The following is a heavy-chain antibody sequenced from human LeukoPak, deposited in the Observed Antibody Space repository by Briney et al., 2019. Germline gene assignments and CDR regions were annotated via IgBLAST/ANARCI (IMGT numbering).Heavy chain of an antibody. J-gene: IGHJ5*02. V-gene: IGHV3-21*01. CDR2: ISGSSNYI. D-gene: IGHD6-19*01. CDR3: ARLTPGGGWYGPLRYFDP. Sequence: GGSLRLSCAASGFTFSSYSMNWVRQAPGKGLEWVSSISGSSNYIYYADSVKGRFTISRDNAQNSLYLQMNSLRAEDTAVYYCARLTPGGGWYGPLRYFDPWGQGTLVTVSS. CDR1: GFTFSSYS.